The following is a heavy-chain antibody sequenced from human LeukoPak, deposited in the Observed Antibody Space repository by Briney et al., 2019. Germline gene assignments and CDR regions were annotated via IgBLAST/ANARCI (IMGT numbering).Heavy chain of an antibody. CDR1: GGSFSGYY. Sequence: PSETLSLTCAVYGGSFSGYYWSWIRQPPGKGLEWMGEINHSGSTNYNPPLKNRVTISVDTSKNQSSLNLSSVTAADRPVYIFATGGDCRGSYYYYYMDVWGKGTTVTVSS. V-gene: IGHV4-34*01. CDR2: INHSGST. CDR3: ATGGDCRGSYYYYYMDV. J-gene: IGHJ6*03. D-gene: IGHD2-21*02.